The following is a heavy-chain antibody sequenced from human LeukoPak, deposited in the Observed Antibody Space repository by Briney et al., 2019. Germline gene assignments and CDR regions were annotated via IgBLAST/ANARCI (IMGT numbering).Heavy chain of an antibody. Sequence: PGGSLRLSCPASGFTFSSYAMHGVRQAPGKGLAGVAVISYDGSNKYYADSVKVRFTISRDNSKITLYLQRNSLRAEDTAVYYCARSLRFLELLLPFDYWGQGTLVTVSS. J-gene: IGHJ4*02. D-gene: IGHD3-3*01. CDR3: ARSLRFLELLLPFDY. CDR2: ISYDGSNK. CDR1: GFTFSSYA. V-gene: IGHV3-30-3*01.